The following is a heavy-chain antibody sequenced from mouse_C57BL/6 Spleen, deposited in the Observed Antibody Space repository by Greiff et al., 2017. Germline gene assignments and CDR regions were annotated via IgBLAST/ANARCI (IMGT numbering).Heavy chain of an antibody. J-gene: IGHJ4*01. CDR1: GYTFTSYW. D-gene: IGHD2-2*01. CDR3: ARRMGLRDAMDY. CDR2: IYPGSGST. V-gene: IGHV1-55*01. Sequence: QVQLQQPGAELVKPGASVKMSCKASGYTFTSYWITWVKQRPGQGLEWIGDIYPGSGSTNYNEKFKGKATLTVDTSSSTAYMQLSSLTSEDSAVXYCARRMGLRDAMDYWGQGTSVTVSS.